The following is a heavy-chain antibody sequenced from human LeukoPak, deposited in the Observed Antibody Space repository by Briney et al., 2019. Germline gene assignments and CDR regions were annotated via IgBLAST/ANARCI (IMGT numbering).Heavy chain of an antibody. D-gene: IGHD1-7*01. CDR1: GYSFTSYW. J-gene: IGHJ4*02. CDR2: IYPGDSDT. Sequence: GESLKVSCKGSGYSFTSYWIGWVRQMPGKGLEWMGIIYPGDSDTRYSPSFQGQVTISADKSISTAYLQWSSLKASDTAMYYCARRGKLTGTASNVADYRGQGTLVTVSS. CDR3: ARRGKLTGTASNVADY. V-gene: IGHV5-51*01.